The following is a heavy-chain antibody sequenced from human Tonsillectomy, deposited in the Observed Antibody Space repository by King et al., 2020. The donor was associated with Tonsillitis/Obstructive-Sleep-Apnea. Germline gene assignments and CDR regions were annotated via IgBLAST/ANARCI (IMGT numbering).Heavy chain of an antibody. V-gene: IGHV7-4-1*02. Sequence: QLVQSGSELKKPGASVKVSCKASGYTFTTYTMNWVRQAPGQGLEWMGWINTNTGSPTYAQGFTGRFVFSLDTSVSTAYLQISSLEAEDTAVYYCARDYDFWNGYYYFDYWGQGTWSPSPQ. CDR1: GYTFTTYT. D-gene: IGHD3-3*01. J-gene: IGHJ4*02. CDR3: ARDYDFWNGYYYFDY. CDR2: INTNTGSP.